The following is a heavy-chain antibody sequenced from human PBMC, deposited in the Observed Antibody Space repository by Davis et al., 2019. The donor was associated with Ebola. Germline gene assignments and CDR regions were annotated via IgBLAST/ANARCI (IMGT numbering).Heavy chain of an antibody. CDR2: ISGSGGRT. V-gene: IGHV3-23*01. CDR3: GRDLSGKFDS. CDR1: TFTFSSYT. Sequence: PGGSLRLSCAVSTFTFSSYTMNWVSQTPGKGLEWVSGISGSGGRTYYADSVKGRFTIFRDNSKNTLYLQMNSLRAEDTAVYYCGRDLSGKFDSWGQGTLVTVSS. J-gene: IGHJ5*01. D-gene: IGHD5-12*01.